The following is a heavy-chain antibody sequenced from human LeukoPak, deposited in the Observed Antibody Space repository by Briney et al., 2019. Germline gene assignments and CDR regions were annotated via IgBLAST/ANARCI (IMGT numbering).Heavy chain of an antibody. CDR3: AKFRAAAGPRDFDY. J-gene: IGHJ4*02. CDR1: GFTFSSYA. Sequence: GGSLRLSCAASGFTFSSYAMTWVRQAPGKGLEWVSTLSGSGSNAYYADSVKGRFSISRDNSQSTLYLQMNSLRAEDTAVYYCAKFRAAAGPRDFDYWGQGTLVTVSS. CDR2: LSGSGSNA. V-gene: IGHV3-23*01. D-gene: IGHD6-13*01.